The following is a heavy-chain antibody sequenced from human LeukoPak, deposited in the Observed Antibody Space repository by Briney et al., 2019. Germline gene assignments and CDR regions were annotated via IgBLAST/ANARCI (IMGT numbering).Heavy chain of an antibody. CDR1: GYTFTSYA. V-gene: IGHV7-4-1*02. CDR3: ARDVEYSSSLGGGY. CDR2: INTNTGNP. D-gene: IGHD6-6*01. J-gene: IGHJ4*02. Sequence: ASVKVSCKACGYTFTSYAMNWVRQAPGQRLEWMGWINTNTGNPTYAQGFTGRFVFSLDTSVSTAYLQISSLKAEDTAVYYCARDVEYSSSLGGGYWGQGTLVTVSS.